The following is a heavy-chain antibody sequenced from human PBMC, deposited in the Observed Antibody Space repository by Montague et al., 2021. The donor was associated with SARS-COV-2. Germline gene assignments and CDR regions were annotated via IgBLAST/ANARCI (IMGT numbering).Heavy chain of an antibody. CDR1: GFTFIRYS. Sequence: SLRLSCAASGFTFIRYSMNLVRQAPGKGLDCVSSISSSSSYIYYADSFRGRFTISRDNAKNSLYLQMYSMRAEDTAVYYCARDPLDYGLWSSGSYYNVYYYYYGMDVWGQGTTVTVSS. CDR3: ARDPLDYGLWSSGSYYNVYYYYYGMDV. V-gene: IGHV3-21*01. J-gene: IGHJ6*02. D-gene: IGHD3-10*01. CDR2: ISSSSSYI.